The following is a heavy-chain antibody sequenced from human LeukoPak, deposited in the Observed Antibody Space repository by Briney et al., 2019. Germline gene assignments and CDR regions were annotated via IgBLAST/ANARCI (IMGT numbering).Heavy chain of an antibody. CDR3: ARDFPFWSGYYPYYFDY. Sequence: ASVKVSCKASGYTFTGYYMHWVRQAPGQGLERIGWINPNSGGTNYAQKFQGRVTMTRDTSISTAYMELSRLRSDDTAVYYCARDFPFWSGYYPYYFDYWGQGTLVTVSS. V-gene: IGHV1-2*02. CDR2: INPNSGGT. CDR1: GYTFTGYY. D-gene: IGHD3-3*01. J-gene: IGHJ4*02.